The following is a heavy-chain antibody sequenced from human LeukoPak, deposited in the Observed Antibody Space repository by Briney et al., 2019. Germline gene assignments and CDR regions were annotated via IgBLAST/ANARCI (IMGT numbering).Heavy chain of an antibody. V-gene: IGHV3-48*03. D-gene: IGHD3-10*01. J-gene: IGHJ3*02. CDR2: ISSSGSTI. CDR3: AGFGGGDAFDI. CDR1: GFTFSSYE. Sequence: GGSLRLSCAASGFTFSSYEMNWVRQAPGKGLEWVSYISSSGSTIYYADSVKGRFTISRDNAKNSLYLQMNSLRAEDTAVYYCAGFGGGDAFDIWGQGTMVTVSS.